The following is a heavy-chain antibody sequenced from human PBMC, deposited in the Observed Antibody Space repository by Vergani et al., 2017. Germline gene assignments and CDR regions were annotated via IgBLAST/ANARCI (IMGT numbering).Heavy chain of an antibody. CDR2: INWNGGST. D-gene: IGHD3-10*01. V-gene: IGHV3-20*04. J-gene: IGHJ4*02. CDR3: ARVRAFYGSGSYYEFDY. Sequence: EVQLVESGGGVVRPGGSLRLSCAASGFTFDDYGMSWVRQAPGKGLEWVSGINWNGGSTGYADSVKGRFTISRDNAKNSLYLQMNSLRAEDTALYYCARVRAFYGSGSYYEFDYWGQGTLVTVSP. CDR1: GFTFDDYG.